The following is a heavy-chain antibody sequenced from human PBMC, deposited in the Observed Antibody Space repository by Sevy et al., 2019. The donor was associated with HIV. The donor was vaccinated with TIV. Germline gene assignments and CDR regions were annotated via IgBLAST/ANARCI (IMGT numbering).Heavy chain of an antibody. CDR1: GFNFRSYW. D-gene: IGHD3-16*01. CDR3: ARTGSYADTYYYYYAMDV. J-gene: IGHJ6*02. Sequence: GGSLRLSCAASGFNFRSYWMTWVRQAPGKGLEWVANINQDGSEENYVDSVKGRFTIFRDNAKNSLFLQLNSLRAKDPSVYYCARTGSYADTYYYYYAMDVWGQGATVTVSS. V-gene: IGHV3-7*01. CDR2: INQDGSEE.